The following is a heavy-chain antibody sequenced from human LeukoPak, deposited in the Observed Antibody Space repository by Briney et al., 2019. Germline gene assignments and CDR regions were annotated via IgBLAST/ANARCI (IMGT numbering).Heavy chain of an antibody. J-gene: IGHJ4*02. CDR2: IKSKTDGGTT. Sequence: GGSLRLSCAASGFTFSNAWMSWVRQAPGKGLEWVGRIKSKTDGGTTDYAAPVKGRFAISRDDSKNTLYLQMNSLKTEDTAVYYCTTTRLYSSSWYYFDYWGQGTLVTVSS. D-gene: IGHD6-13*01. CDR1: GFTFSNAW. V-gene: IGHV3-15*01. CDR3: TTTRLYSSSWYYFDY.